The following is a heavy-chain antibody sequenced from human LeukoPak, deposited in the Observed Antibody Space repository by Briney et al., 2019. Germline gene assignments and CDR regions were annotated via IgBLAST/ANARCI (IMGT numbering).Heavy chain of an antibody. J-gene: IGHJ4*02. CDR1: GGSFSGYY. CDR3: ARRYGSGSYYTPYYFDY. Sequence: PSETLSLTCAVYGGSFSGYYWSWMRQPPGEGLEWIGEINHRGSTNYNPSLKSRVTISVGTSKNQFSLKLSSVTAADTAVYYCARRYGSGSYYTPYYFDYWGQGTLVTASS. CDR2: INHRGST. D-gene: IGHD3-10*01. V-gene: IGHV4-34*01.